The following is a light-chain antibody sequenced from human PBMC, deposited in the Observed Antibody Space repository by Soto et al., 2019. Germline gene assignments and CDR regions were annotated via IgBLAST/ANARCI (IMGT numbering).Light chain of an antibody. CDR1: QSVSSN. Sequence: EIVMTQSPATLSVSPGERATLSCRASQSVSSNLAWYQQKPGQAPRLLIYGESTRATGIPARFSGSGSGTEFPLTISSLQSEYFAVYYCHQYNNLPPITFGQGTRLEIK. CDR3: HQYNNLPPIT. J-gene: IGKJ5*01. CDR2: GES. V-gene: IGKV3-15*01.